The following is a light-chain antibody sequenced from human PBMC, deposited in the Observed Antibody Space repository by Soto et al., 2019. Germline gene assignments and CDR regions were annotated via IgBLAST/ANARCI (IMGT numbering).Light chain of an antibody. CDR2: LGS. CDR1: QSLLHSNGYNY. Sequence: DIVMTQSPLSLPVTPGEPASISCRSSQSLLHSNGYNYLDWYLQKPGQSPQLLIYLGSNRASGVPDRFSGSGSGTDFTLKISRVEADDVGFYYCMQALQTWTFGQGTKVEIK. CDR3: MQALQTWT. J-gene: IGKJ1*01. V-gene: IGKV2-28*01.